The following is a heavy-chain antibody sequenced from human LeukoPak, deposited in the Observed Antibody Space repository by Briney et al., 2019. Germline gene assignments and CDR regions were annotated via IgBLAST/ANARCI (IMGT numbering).Heavy chain of an antibody. D-gene: IGHD3-22*01. CDR2: IYSSGST. Sequence: SETLSLTCTVSGGSISYCYWNWIRQPPGKGLEWIGYIYSSGSTNYNPSLKSRVTISLDTSKNQFSLKLSSVTAADTAVYYCARMGDFYDSSVYRPNAFYIWGAGAMFTVSS. CDR3: ARMGDFYDSSVYRPNAFYI. CDR1: GGSISYCY. J-gene: IGHJ3*02. V-gene: IGHV4-59*01.